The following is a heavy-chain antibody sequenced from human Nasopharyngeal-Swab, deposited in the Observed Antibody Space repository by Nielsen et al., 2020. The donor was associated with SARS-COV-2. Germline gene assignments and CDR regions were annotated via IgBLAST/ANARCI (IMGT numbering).Heavy chain of an antibody. J-gene: IGHJ4*02. D-gene: IGHD1-14*01. CDR3: ATSLHIINTSHTFDY. V-gene: IGHV1-18*03. CDR1: GYTFSNYG. CDR2: ISAHNGNT. Sequence: ASVKVSCKASGYTFSNYGITWVRQAPGQGLEWMGWISAHNGNTKYAPRLQGRVIMATDTSTNTAYMELRSLRSDDMAVYYCATSLHIINTSHTFDYWGQGTLVTSPQ.